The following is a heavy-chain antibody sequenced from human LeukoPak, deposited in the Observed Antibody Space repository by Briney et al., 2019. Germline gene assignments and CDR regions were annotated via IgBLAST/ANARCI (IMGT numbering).Heavy chain of an antibody. CDR1: GFTFSSYS. V-gene: IGHV3-21*01. Sequence: PGGSLRLSCAASGFTFSSYSMNWVRQAPGKGLEWVSSISSSSSYIYYADSVKGRFTISRDNAKNSLYLQMNSLRAGDTAVYYCASWVWVVVSVNRSYYYMDVWGKGTTVTVSS. J-gene: IGHJ6*03. D-gene: IGHD2-2*01. CDR2: ISSSSSYI. CDR3: ASWVWVVVSVNRSYYYMDV.